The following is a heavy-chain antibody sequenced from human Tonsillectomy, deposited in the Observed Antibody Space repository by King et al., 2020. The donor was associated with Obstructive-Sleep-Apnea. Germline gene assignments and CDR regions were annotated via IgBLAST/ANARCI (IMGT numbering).Heavy chain of an antibody. CDR3: AHSQRRGSGRRLAWFDP. CDR1: GFSLSTSGVG. J-gene: IGHJ5*02. Sequence: QVTLKESGPTLVKPTQTLTLTCTFSGFSLSTSGVGVGWIRQPPGKALEWLALIYWDDDNRYSPSLKSRRTITKDTSKNQVVLTMTNMDPVDTATYYCAHSQRRGSGRRLAWFDPWGQGTLVTVSS. D-gene: IGHD3-10*01. CDR2: IYWDDDN. V-gene: IGHV2-5*02.